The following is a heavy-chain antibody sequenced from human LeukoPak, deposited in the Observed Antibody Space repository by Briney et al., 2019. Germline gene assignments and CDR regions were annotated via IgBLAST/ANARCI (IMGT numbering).Heavy chain of an antibody. CDR2: ISSSSSYT. J-gene: IGHJ4*02. Sequence: PGGSLRLSCAASGFTFSDYYMSWIRQAPGKGLEWVSYISSSSSYTNYADSVKGRFTISRDNAKNSLYLQMNSLRAEDTAVYCCARMMLRSGPFDYWGQGTLVTVSS. D-gene: IGHD6-19*01. CDR1: GFTFSDYY. CDR3: ARMMLRSGPFDY. V-gene: IGHV3-11*03.